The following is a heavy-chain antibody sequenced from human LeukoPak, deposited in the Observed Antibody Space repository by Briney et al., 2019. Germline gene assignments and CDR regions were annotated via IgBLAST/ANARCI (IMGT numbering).Heavy chain of an antibody. V-gene: IGHV1-46*01. CDR1: GYTFTSYY. D-gene: IGHD1-26*01. CDR3: ARERVGIYYYYGMDV. Sequence: ASVKGSCKASGYTFTSYYMHWGRQAPGQGLEWMGIINPSGGSTSYAQKFQGRVIMTRDTSTSTVYMELSSLRSEDTAVYYCARERVGIYYYYGMDVWGQGTTVTVSS. CDR2: INPSGGST. J-gene: IGHJ6*02.